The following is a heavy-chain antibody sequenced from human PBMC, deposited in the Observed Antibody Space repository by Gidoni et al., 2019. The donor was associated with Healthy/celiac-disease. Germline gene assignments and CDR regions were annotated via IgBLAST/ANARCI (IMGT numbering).Heavy chain of an antibody. CDR3: ARGPRSGSLPRYAFDI. CDR1: GGTFSSYA. D-gene: IGHD1-26*01. Sequence: QVQLVQSGAEVKTPGSSVKVSCKASGGTFSSYAISWVRQAPGQGLEWMGGIIPIFGTANYAQKFQGRVTITADKSTSTAYMELSSLRSEDTAVYYCARGPRSGSLPRYAFDIWGQGTMVTVSS. CDR2: IIPIFGTA. J-gene: IGHJ3*02. V-gene: IGHV1-69*06.